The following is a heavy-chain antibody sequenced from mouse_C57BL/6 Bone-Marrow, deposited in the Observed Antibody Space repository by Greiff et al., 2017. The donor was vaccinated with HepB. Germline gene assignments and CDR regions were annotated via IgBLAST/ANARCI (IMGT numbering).Heavy chain of an antibody. CDR1: GYTFTDYY. CDR3: ARSRITTVVAHFDY. V-gene: IGHV1-76*01. D-gene: IGHD1-1*01. J-gene: IGHJ2*01. Sequence: VQLQQSGAELVRPGASVKLSCKASGYTFTDYYINWVKQRPGQGLEWIARIYPGSGNTYYNEKFKGKATLTAEKSSSTAYMQLSSLTSEDSAVYFCARSRITTVVAHFDYWGQGTTLTVSS. CDR2: IYPGSGNT.